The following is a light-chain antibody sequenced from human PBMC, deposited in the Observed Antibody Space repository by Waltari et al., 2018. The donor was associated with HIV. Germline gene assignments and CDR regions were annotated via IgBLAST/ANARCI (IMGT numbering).Light chain of an antibody. CDR1: QSVNTY. Sequence: EIVLTQSPATLSLSPGERATLSCRASQSVNTYLAWYQQKPGQAPRLLIYDASNRATGIPARFSGSGSVTDFTLTISSLEPEDFAVYYCQQRSNWPPEITFGQGTRLEIK. CDR3: QQRSNWPPEIT. J-gene: IGKJ5*01. CDR2: DAS. V-gene: IGKV3-11*01.